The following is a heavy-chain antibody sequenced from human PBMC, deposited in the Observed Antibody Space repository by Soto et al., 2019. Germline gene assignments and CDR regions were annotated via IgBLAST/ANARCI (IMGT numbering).Heavy chain of an antibody. CDR2: ISSDGSST. CDR1: GFAFSNYG. V-gene: IGHV3-64D*06. D-gene: IGHD2-15*01. CDR3: LSLLGYCGAATCPAGY. Sequence: PGGSLRLSCSASGFAFSNYGIHWVRQAPGKGLEYVSAISSDGSSTYYAESVKGRFTISRDNSKNTLFLQMNSLRAEDTAVYYCLSLLGYCGAATCPAGYWGRGTPVTVSS. J-gene: IGHJ4*02.